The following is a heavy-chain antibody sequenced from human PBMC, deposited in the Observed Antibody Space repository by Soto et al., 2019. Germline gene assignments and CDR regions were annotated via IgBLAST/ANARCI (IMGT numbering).Heavy chain of an antibody. CDR3: AREGSGYNF. V-gene: IGHV1-69*13. J-gene: IGHJ1*01. CDR1: GGTFSSFG. Sequence: SVKVSCKAAGGTFSSFGISWVRQAPGQELEWMGGIIPVFGRPNYAQRFRGRLTITADESTNTGYMELIDLRSEDTAVYYCAREGSGYNFWGQGTQVTVSS. D-gene: IGHD5-18*01. CDR2: IIPVFGRP.